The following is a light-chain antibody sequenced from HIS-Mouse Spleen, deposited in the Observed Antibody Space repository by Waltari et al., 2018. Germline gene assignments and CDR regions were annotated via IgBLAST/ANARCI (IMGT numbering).Light chain of an antibody. CDR1: ALPRKY. CDR2: EDS. V-gene: IGLV3-10*01. CDR3: YSTDSSGNHYV. Sequence: SYELTQPPSVSVSPGQTPRITCSGDALPRKYASWYQQKSAQAPVLVIYEDSKRPSGIPERFSGSSSGTMATLTISGAQVEDEADYYCYSTDSSGNHYVFGTGTKVTVL. J-gene: IGLJ1*01.